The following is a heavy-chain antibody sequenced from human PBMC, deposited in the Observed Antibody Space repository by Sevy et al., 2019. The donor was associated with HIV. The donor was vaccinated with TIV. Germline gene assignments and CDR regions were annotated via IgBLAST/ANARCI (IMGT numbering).Heavy chain of an antibody. CDR2: INWNGGRT. Sequence: GGSLRLSCAASGFTFDDFGMSWVRHAPGKGPEWVASINWNGGRTTYEDSVKGRFTISRDNAKNSLGLQMNSLRADDTALYYCAKERSCGGACYHFDTWGQGTLVTVSS. V-gene: IGHV3-20*04. CDR1: GFTFDDFG. J-gene: IGHJ4*02. CDR3: AKERSCGGACYHFDT. D-gene: IGHD2-21*02.